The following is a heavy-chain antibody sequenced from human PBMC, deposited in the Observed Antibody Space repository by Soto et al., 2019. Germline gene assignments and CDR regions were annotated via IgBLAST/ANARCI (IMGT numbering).Heavy chain of an antibody. CDR2: INHSGST. J-gene: IGHJ6*03. D-gene: IGHD2-2*01. Sequence: QVQLQQWGAGLLKPSETLSLTCAVYGGSFSGYYWSWIRQPPGKGLEWIGEINHSGSTNYNPSLKSRVTISVDTSKNQFSLKLSSVTAADTAVYYCARRYCSSTSCYDFPLMDVWGKGTTVTVSS. V-gene: IGHV4-34*01. CDR3: ARRYCSSTSCYDFPLMDV. CDR1: GGSFSGYY.